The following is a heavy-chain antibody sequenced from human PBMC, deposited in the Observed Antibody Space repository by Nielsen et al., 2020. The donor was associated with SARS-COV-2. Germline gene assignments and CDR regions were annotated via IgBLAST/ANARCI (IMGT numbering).Heavy chain of an antibody. V-gene: IGHV4-61*01. D-gene: IGHD5-24*01. Sequence: SETLSLTCIVSGGSISTGSHYWSWIRQPPGKGLEWIGYIFYRGNTNYNPSLQSRVNISADTSKNQFSLTLTSVTAADTAIYYCSRGGYNIYDFDYWGRGTLV. CDR3: SRGGYNIYDFDY. CDR2: IFYRGNT. CDR1: GGSISTGSHY. J-gene: IGHJ4*02.